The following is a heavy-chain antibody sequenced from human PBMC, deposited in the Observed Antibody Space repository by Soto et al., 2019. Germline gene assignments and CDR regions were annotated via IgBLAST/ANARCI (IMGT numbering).Heavy chain of an antibody. V-gene: IGHV1-18*01. CDR1: GYAFTTYG. Sequence: QVHLVQSGAEVKKPGASVKVSCQASGYAFTTYGITWVRQAPGQGLEWMGWISAHNGNTNYAQKLQGRVTVTRDTSTSTAYMELRSLRSDATAVYYCARGREGDYWGQGALVTVSS. CDR3: ARGREGDY. CDR2: ISAHNGNT. J-gene: IGHJ4*02.